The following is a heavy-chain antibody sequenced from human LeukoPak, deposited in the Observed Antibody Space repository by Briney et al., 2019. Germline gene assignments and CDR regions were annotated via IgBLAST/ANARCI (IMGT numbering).Heavy chain of an antibody. V-gene: IGHV1-2*02. CDR2: INPNSGGT. CDR1: GYTFTGYY. D-gene: IGHD5-12*01. CDR3: ARDRYSAYRQLSY. Sequence: GASVKVSCKASGYTFTGYYMHWVRQAPGQGLEWMGWINPNSGGTNYAQKFQGRVTMTRDTSISTAYMDLSRLRSDDTAVYYCARDRYSAYRQLSYWGQGTLVTVSS. J-gene: IGHJ4*02.